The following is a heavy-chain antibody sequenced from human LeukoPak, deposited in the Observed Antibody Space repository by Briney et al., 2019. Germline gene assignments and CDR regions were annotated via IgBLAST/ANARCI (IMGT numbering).Heavy chain of an antibody. Sequence: TGGSLRLSCAASGFTFSGSAMHWVRQASGKGLEWVGRIRSKANSYATAYAASVKGRFTISRDDSKNTAYLQMNSLKTEDTAVYYCAKVSPTGRAFDCWGQGTLVTVSS. CDR1: GFTFSGSA. CDR2: IRSKANSYAT. V-gene: IGHV3-73*01. J-gene: IGHJ4*02. CDR3: AKVSPTGRAFDC. D-gene: IGHD1-1*01.